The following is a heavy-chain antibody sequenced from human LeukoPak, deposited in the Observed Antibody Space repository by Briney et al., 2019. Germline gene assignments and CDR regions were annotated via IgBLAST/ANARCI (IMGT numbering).Heavy chain of an antibody. Sequence: SVKVSCKASGDTFSSYVISWVRQAPGQGLEWMGGINPVFGTAHYAQKLQDRVTITADESTSTAYMELSSLRSEDTAVYYCAKTFLTAYDTYFYYYGLDVWGQGTPVTVSS. CDR2: INPVFGTA. J-gene: IGHJ6*02. V-gene: IGHV1-69*01. D-gene: IGHD3-9*01. CDR3: AKTFLTAYDTYFYYYGLDV. CDR1: GDTFSSYV.